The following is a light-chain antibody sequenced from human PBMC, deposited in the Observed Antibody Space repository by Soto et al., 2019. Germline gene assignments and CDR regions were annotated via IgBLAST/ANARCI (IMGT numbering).Light chain of an antibody. CDR2: RSD. V-gene: IGLV1-47*01. CDR3: AAWDDSLSGRV. CDR1: SSNIGSHY. Sequence: QSVLTQPPSASGTPGQRVTISCSGSSSNIGSHYVSWYHQLPGTAPKLLIYRSDQRPSGVPDRCSGSKSGTSASLAISGLRSEDEADYYCAAWDDSLSGRVFGGGTKVTVL. J-gene: IGLJ3*02.